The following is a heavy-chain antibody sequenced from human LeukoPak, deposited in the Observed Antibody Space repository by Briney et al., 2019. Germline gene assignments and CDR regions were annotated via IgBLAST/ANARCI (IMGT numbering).Heavy chain of an antibody. CDR1: GFTFTNAW. J-gene: IGHJ4*02. Sequence: GGSLRLSCEASGFTFTNAWMSWVRQAPGKGLVWVGRINSKTYGGTTYYAAPVKGRFTISRDDSRNTQYLQMNGLKTEDTAVYYCTTGSGAMTIGHWGQGTLVTVSS. D-gene: IGHD4/OR15-4a*01. CDR2: INSKTYGGTT. V-gene: IGHV3-15*01. CDR3: TTGSGAMTIGH.